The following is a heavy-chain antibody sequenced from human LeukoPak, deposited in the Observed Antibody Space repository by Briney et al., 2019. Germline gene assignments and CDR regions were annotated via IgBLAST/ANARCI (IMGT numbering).Heavy chain of an antibody. Sequence: GGYLRRSCAASGFTFSDYTMYWVRQGPGKGLEWVSGISASDGSTSYTDSLKGRLTISRDNSKNTLFLQMNSLRAEDTAIYYCAKGLERESRLECWGQGTLVTVSS. J-gene: IGHJ4*02. D-gene: IGHD1-1*01. CDR2: ISASDGST. V-gene: IGHV3-23*01. CDR3: AKGLERESRLEC. CDR1: GFTFSDYT.